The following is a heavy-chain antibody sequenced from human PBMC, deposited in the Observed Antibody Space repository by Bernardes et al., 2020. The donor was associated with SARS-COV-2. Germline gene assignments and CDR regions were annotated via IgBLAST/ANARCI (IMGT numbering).Heavy chain of an antibody. Sequence: ETLSLTCAVSGDSISSTSYYWGWIRQPPGKGLEWIGEINHSGSTNYNPSLKSRVTLSVDTSKSQFSLKLSSLTAADTAVYYCARGTNSVNMILVVIGFTVYFDYWAQGTLVTVSS. CDR3: ARGTNSVNMILVVIGFTVYFDY. D-gene: IGHD3-22*01. V-gene: IGHV4-39*07. CDR1: GDSISSTSYY. CDR2: INHSGST. J-gene: IGHJ4*02.